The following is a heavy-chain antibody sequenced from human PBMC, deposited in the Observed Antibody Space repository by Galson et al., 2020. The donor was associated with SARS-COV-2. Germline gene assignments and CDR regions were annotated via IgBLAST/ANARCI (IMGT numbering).Heavy chain of an antibody. V-gene: IGHV4-59*12. D-gene: IGHD6-13*01. CDR2: IYYTVGST. CDR1: GGSIASYY. CDR3: ARGDYSCIDFPYSYMDV. Sequence: PEPLSPTCTSSGGSIASYYGSWVRQPPGQGLEWIGYIYYTVGSTTYNHSLSSHATMSVDASTDQFSLKLGPVPAADTAVYYCARGDYSCIDFPYSYMDVSGKGTAVTVSS. J-gene: IGHJ6*03.